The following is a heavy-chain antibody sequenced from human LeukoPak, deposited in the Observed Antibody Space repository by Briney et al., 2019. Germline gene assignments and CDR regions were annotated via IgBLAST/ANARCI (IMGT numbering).Heavy chain of an antibody. CDR3: ARGLATIFGVVIIPDFDY. J-gene: IGHJ4*02. CDR2: INPNSGGT. CDR1: GYTFTGYY. V-gene: IGHV1-2*02. Sequence: ASVKVSCKASGYTFTGYYMHWVRQAPGQGLEWMGWINPNSGGTNYAQKFQGRVTMTRDTSISTAYMELSRLRSDDTAVYYCARGLATIFGVVIIPDFDYWGQGTLVTVSS. D-gene: IGHD3-3*01.